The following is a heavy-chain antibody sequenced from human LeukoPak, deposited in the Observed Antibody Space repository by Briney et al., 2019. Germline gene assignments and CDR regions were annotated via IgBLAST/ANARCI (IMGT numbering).Heavy chain of an antibody. CDR2: VDPEDGET. CDR1: GYTFTDYY. CDR3: RQSTPYFQSDY. J-gene: IGHJ4*02. D-gene: IGHD3-9*01. V-gene: IGHV1-69-2*01. Sequence: ASVKVSCKXSGYTFTDYYMHWVQQSPGKGLEWMGLVDPEDGETIYAEKFQGRVTITADTSTDTAYMELSSLRSEDTAVYYCRQSTPYFQSDYWGQGTLVTVSS.